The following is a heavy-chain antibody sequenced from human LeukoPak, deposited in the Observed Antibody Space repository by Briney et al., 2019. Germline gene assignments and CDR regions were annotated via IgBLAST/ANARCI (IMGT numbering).Heavy chain of an antibody. CDR1: GFTFSDYI. CDR3: ARGVGATPAFFDY. V-gene: IGHV3-21*01. J-gene: IGHJ4*02. CDR2: ISSSSSYI. D-gene: IGHD1-26*01. Sequence: GGSLRLSCAASGFTFSDYIMNWVRQAPGKGLEWVSSISSSSSYIYYADSMKGRITVSRDNAKNSLYLQMNSLRAEDAAVYYCARGVGATPAFFDYWGQGTLVTVSS.